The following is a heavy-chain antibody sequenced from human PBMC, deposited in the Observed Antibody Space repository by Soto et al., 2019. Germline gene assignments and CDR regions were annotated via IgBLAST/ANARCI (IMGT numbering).Heavy chain of an antibody. V-gene: IGHV4-59*01. Sequence: SETLSLTCPVSGGTISGYYWSWIRQPPGKGLEWIGYIYYSGNYNPSFKSRVTISVDTSKNQFSLKLSSVTAADTAVYYCARHRVTQQEIDYWGQGTLVTVSS. CDR2: IYYSG. D-gene: IGHD2-21*02. CDR3: ARHRVTQQEIDY. J-gene: IGHJ4*02. CDR1: GGTISGYY.